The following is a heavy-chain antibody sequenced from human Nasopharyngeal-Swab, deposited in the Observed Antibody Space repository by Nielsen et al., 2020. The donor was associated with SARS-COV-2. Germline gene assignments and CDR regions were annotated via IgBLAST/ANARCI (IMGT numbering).Heavy chain of an antibody. CDR1: GFTFNLFT. CDR2: ISSTVDYI. CDR3: ARETPAMFAY. J-gene: IGHJ4*02. V-gene: IGHV3-21*01. Sequence: GGSLRLSCAASGFTFNLFTLNWVRQAPGKVLEWVSAISSTVDYIYYAASVKGRFTVSRDNAKNSVYLQMNSVRAEDTAVYYCARETPAMFAYWGQGTLVTVSS.